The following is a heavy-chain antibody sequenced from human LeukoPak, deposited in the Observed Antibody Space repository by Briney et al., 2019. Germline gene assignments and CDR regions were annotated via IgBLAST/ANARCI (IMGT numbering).Heavy chain of an antibody. J-gene: IGHJ4*02. CDR3: TGNYYGSGSYADFDY. V-gene: IGHV3-73*01. Sequence: PGGSLRLSCTTSGFIFSNYGMHWVRQASGKGLEWVGRIRSTANGYATAYAASVKGRFTISRDDSKNTAYLQMDSLKTEDTAVYYCTGNYYGSGSYADFDYWGQGTLVTVSS. CDR2: IRSTANGYAT. CDR1: GFIFSNYG. D-gene: IGHD3-10*01.